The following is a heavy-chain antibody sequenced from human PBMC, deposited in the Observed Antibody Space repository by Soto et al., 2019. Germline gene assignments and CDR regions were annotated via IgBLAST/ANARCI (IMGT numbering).Heavy chain of an antibody. D-gene: IGHD5-18*01. V-gene: IGHV4-59*01. J-gene: IGHJ4*02. Sequence: PSETLSLTCTVSGGSIRSYYWTWIRQPPGKGLEWLGYIFYSGSTFYNPSLKSRVTISINTSKSQFSLQLTSVTAADTAVYYCARGAAGTAMVHXWGQGTLVTVSX. CDR2: IFYSGST. CDR1: GGSIRSYY. CDR3: ARGAAGTAMVHX.